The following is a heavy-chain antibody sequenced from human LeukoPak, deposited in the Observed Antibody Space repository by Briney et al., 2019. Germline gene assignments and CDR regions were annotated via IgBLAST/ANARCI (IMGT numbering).Heavy chain of an antibody. J-gene: IGHJ6*02. Sequence: GASVKVSCKTSGHTFTSYYIHWVRQAPGQGLEWMGGIIPIFGTANYAQKFQGRVTITADESTSTAYMELSSLRSEDTAVYYCARDLRSLYYYGMDVWGQGTTVTVSS. V-gene: IGHV1-69*13. D-gene: IGHD4-17*01. CDR2: IIPIFGTA. CDR1: GHTFTSYY. CDR3: ARDLRSLYYYGMDV.